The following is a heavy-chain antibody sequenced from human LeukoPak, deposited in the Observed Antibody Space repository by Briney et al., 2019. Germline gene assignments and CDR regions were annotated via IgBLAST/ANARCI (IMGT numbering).Heavy chain of an antibody. CDR2: INHSGST. Sequence: SETLSLTCAVYGGSFSGYYWSWIRQPPGKGLEWIGEINHSGSTNYNPSLKSRVTISIDTSKNQFSLKLSSVTAADTALYYCARGPGTWYYYWGQGTLGTVSS. V-gene: IGHV4-34*01. J-gene: IGHJ4*02. CDR1: GGSFSGYY. CDR3: ARGPGTWYYY. D-gene: IGHD6-13*01.